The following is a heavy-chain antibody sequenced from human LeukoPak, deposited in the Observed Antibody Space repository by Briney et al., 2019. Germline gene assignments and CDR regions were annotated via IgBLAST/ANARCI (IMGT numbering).Heavy chain of an antibody. D-gene: IGHD3-10*01. CDR2: ISGSGGST. J-gene: IGHJ4*02. CDR1: GFTFSSYA. V-gene: IGHV3-23*01. CDR3: AREFLYYYGSGSYPLDY. Sequence: GGSLRLSCAASGFTFSSYAMSWVRQAPGKGLEWVSAISGSGGSTYYADSVKGRFTISRDNSKNTLYLQMNSLRAEDTAVYYCAREFLYYYGSGSYPLDYWGQGTLVTVSS.